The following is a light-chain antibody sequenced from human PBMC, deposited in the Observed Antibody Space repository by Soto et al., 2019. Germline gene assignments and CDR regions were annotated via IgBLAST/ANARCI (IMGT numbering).Light chain of an antibody. CDR1: NSNIGSHT. Sequence: QSVLTQPPSASGTPGQRVTMSCSGGNSNIGSHTVNWYQHLPGTAPTLLIFSNNQRPSGVPARFSGSKSGTSASLAITGLQAEDEGDYYCQSYDSILSARYVFGTGTKVTVL. CDR3: QSYDSILSARYV. CDR2: SNN. V-gene: IGLV1-44*01. J-gene: IGLJ1*01.